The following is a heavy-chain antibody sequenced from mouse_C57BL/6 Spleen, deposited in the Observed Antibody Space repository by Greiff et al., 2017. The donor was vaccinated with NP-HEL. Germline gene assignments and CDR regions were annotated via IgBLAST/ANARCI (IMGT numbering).Heavy chain of an antibody. J-gene: IGHJ2*01. CDR2: ISSGSSTI. D-gene: IGHD1-1*02. CDR1: GFTFSDYG. Sequence: EVMLVESGGGLVKPGGSLKLSCAASGFTFSDYGMHWVRQAPEKGLEWVAYISSGSSTIYYADTVKGRFTISRDNAKNTLFLQMTSLRSEDTAVYYCARGGGPYFDYWGQGTTLTVSS. CDR3: ARGGGPYFDY. V-gene: IGHV5-17*01.